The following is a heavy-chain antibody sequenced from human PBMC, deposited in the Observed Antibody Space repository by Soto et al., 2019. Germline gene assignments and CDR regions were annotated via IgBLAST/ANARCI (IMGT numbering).Heavy chain of an antibody. CDR1: GYSFTSYW. CDR3: ARYLQGGGGPESVAVTYRWFDP. D-gene: IGHD2-15*01. Sequence: GESLKISCKGSGYSFTSYWIGWVRQMPGKGLEWMGIIYPGDSDTRYSPSFQGQVTISADKSISTAYLQWSSLKASAAAMYYCARYLQGGGGPESVAVTYRWFDPWGQGTLVTVSS. V-gene: IGHV5-51*01. CDR2: IYPGDSDT. J-gene: IGHJ5*02.